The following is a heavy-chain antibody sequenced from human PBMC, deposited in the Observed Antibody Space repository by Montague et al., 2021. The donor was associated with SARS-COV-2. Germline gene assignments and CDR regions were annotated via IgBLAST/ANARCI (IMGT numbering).Heavy chain of an antibody. CDR1: GGSISSGGYY. J-gene: IGHJ3*02. Sequence: SETLSLTCTVSGGSISSGGYYWSWIRQHPGKGLEWIGYIYYSGSTYYNPSLESRVTISVDTSKNHFSLKLSSVTAADTAVYYCARRGRKLLPVATTIGGFDIWGQGTMVTVSS. CDR3: ARRGRKLLPVATTIGGFDI. V-gene: IGHV4-31*03. CDR2: IYYSGST. D-gene: IGHD5-12*01.